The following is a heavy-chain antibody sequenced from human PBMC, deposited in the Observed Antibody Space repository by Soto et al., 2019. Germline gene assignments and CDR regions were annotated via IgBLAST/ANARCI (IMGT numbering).Heavy chain of an antibody. CDR2: IKRIIDGGST. D-gene: IGHD5-12*01. CDR1: GFSFNNAW. Sequence: GGSLRLSCAASGFSFNNAWMNWVRQAPGKGLEWVARIKRIIDGGSTDYAAPVKGRFTISRDDSKSTLYLQMNSLKSEDTGVYYCSSGYGVSEWDNHWGHGALVTVSS. CDR3: SSGYGVSEWDNH. V-gene: IGHV3-15*07. J-gene: IGHJ5*02.